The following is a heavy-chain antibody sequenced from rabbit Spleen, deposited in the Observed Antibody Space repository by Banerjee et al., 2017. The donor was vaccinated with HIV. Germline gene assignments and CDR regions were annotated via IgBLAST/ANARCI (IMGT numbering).Heavy chain of an antibody. V-gene: IGHV1S45*01. Sequence: EQLEESGGGLVKPEASLTLTCKASGFSFSSSDYMCWVRQAPGKGLEWIACINAITGKSVYANWAEGRFIMSRTSSTTVTLQMTSLTDADTATYFCARDTGSSFSSYGMDLWGQGTLVTVS. CDR3: ARDTGSSFSSYGMDL. J-gene: IGHJ6*01. CDR2: INAITGKS. CDR1: GFSFSSSDY. D-gene: IGHD8-1*01.